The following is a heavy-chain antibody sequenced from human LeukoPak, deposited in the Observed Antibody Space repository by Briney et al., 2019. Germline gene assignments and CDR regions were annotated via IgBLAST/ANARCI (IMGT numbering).Heavy chain of an antibody. D-gene: IGHD3-10*01. CDR2: ISGSSSYI. CDR1: GFTFSSYS. J-gene: IGHJ4*02. Sequence: PGGSLRLSCAASGFTFSSYSMNWVRQAPGKGLEWVSSISGSSSYIYYADSVKGRFTISRDNAKNSLYLQMNSLRAEDTAVYYCASFGIKGRGVIRTPQYYFDYWGQGTLVTVSS. V-gene: IGHV3-21*01. CDR3: ASFGIKGRGVIRTPQYYFDY.